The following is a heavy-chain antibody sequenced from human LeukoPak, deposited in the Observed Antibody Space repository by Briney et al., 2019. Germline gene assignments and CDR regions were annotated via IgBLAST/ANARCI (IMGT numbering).Heavy chain of an antibody. CDR3: ARGRTVTNDFDL. J-gene: IGHJ2*01. Sequence: GASVKVSCKASGYTFDVYYIHWVRQAPGQGLEWMGIFNPSGGNTNYAQRFQGRVTLIRDTSTTTVYMDLSGLRPEDTAVYYCARGRTVTNDFDLWGRGTLLTVSS. CDR2: FNPSGGNT. D-gene: IGHD4-17*01. V-gene: IGHV1-46*02. CDR1: GYTFDVYY.